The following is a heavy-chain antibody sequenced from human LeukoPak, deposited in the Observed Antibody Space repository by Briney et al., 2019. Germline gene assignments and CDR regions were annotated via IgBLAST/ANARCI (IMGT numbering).Heavy chain of an antibody. CDR2: ISVYNANI. Sequence: GASVRISCKASGYNFPSYGISWMRQAPGQGLEWMGWISVYNANINYAQKFQGRVTMTTDTSTSTAYMELRSLISDDTAVYYCARGDGDYWGQGTLVTVSS. CDR1: GYNFPSYG. D-gene: IGHD5-24*01. V-gene: IGHV1-18*01. CDR3: ARGDGDY. J-gene: IGHJ4*02.